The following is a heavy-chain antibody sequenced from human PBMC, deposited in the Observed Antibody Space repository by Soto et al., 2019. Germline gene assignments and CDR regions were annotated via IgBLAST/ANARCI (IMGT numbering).Heavy chain of an antibody. J-gene: IGHJ4*02. CDR2: IIPILGIA. CDR1: GGTFSSYT. Sequence: SVKVSCKASGGTFSSYTISWVRQAPGQGLEWMGRIIPILGIANYAQKFQGRVTITADKSTSTAYMELSSLRSEDTAVYYCARAGYCSGGSCYSFVYWGQGTLVTVSS. V-gene: IGHV1-69*02. D-gene: IGHD2-15*01. CDR3: ARAGYCSGGSCYSFVY.